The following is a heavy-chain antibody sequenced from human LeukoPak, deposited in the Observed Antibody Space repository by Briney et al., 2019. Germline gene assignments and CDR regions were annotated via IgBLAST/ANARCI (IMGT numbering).Heavy chain of an antibody. Sequence: EASVKVSCKASGGTFSSCAISWVRQAPGQGLEWMGGIIPIFGTANYAQKFQGRVTITADESTSTAYMELSSLRSEDTAVYYCARDYFHSSTSRWWFDPWGQGTLVTVSS. CDR3: ARDYFHSSTSRWWFDP. CDR1: GGTFSSCA. V-gene: IGHV1-69*13. D-gene: IGHD6-13*01. J-gene: IGHJ5*02. CDR2: IIPIFGTA.